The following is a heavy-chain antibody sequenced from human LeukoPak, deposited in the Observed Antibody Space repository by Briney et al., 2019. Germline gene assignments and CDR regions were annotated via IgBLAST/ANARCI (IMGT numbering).Heavy chain of an antibody. J-gene: IGHJ3*02. CDR2: ISSSSSYI. CDR3: ARDPSSGWSPDAFDI. V-gene: IGHV3-21*01. D-gene: IGHD6-19*01. CDR1: GFTFCSYS. Sequence: GGSLRLSCAASGFTFCSYSMNWVRQAPGKGLEWVSSISSSSSYIYYADSVKGRFTISRDNAKNSLYLQMTSLRAEDTAVYYCARDPSSGWSPDAFDIWGQGTMVTVSS.